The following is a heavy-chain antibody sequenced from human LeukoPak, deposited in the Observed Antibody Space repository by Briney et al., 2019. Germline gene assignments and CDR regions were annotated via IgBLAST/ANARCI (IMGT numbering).Heavy chain of an antibody. D-gene: IGHD5-18*01. CDR3: AADPDTTMAFDC. J-gene: IGHJ4*02. CDR1: GFTFTSSS. CDR2: IVGDSTDT. Sequence: SVKVSCEASGFTFTSSSIQWIRQARGQRLEWIGWIVGDSTDTYYAQRFQERVTIARDMSTSTAYLELSSLRSEDTAVYYCAADPDTTMAFDCWGQGTLVTVSS. V-gene: IGHV1-58*02.